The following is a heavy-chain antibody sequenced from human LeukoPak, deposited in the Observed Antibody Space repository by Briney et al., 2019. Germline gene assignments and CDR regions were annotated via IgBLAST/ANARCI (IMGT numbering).Heavy chain of an antibody. Sequence: ASVKVSCKASGYTFTNYDINWVRQATGQGLEWMGWMNPNSGDTAYAQRFQGRVTITRNTSISTAYMELSRLRSEDTAVYYCAREDYYDSGSNDYWGQGTLVTVSS. J-gene: IGHJ4*02. CDR2: MNPNSGDT. D-gene: IGHD3-22*01. V-gene: IGHV1-8*03. CDR1: GYTFTNYD. CDR3: AREDYYDSGSNDY.